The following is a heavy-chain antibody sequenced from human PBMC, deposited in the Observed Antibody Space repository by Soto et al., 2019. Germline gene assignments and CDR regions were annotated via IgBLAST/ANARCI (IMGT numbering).Heavy chain of an antibody. J-gene: IGHJ5*02. CDR1: EFTFIKYW. V-gene: IGHV3-74*01. D-gene: IGHD3-22*01. CDR3: ARDYYYDSRSSSVNWFDP. CDR2: INMDGTKT. Sequence: PGGSLRLSCVASEFTFIKYWMHWVRQAPGKGLVWVSRINMDGTKTAYADSVKGRFTVSRDNANNTLYLQMNSLGVEDTAVYYCARDYYYDSRSSSVNWFDPWGQGTLVTVS.